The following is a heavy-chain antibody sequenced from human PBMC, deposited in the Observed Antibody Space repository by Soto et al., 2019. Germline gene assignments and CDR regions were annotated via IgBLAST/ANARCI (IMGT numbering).Heavy chain of an antibody. V-gene: IGHV4-31*03. Sequence: SETLSLTCTVSGGSISSGGYYWIWVRQHPGKGLEWIGYSYYSGSTYYNPSLKSRVTISVDTSKNQFSLKLSSVTAADTAVYYCARAGGMLGSSYYYDSSGPEQYAFDIWGQGTMVTVSS. J-gene: IGHJ3*02. CDR1: GGSISSGGYY. D-gene: IGHD3-22*01. CDR2: SYYSGST. CDR3: ARAGGMLGSSYYYDSSGPEQYAFDI.